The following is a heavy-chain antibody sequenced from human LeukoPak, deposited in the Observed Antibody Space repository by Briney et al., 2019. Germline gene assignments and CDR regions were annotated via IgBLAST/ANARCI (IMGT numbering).Heavy chain of an antibody. V-gene: IGHV3-23*01. CDR2: ISAGGATI. CDR3: AKDSGGTYFYYYYYMDV. J-gene: IGHJ6*03. CDR1: GFSFSTYA. D-gene: IGHD1-26*01. Sequence: GGSLRLSCAASGFSFSTYAMSWVRQTPGKGLEWVSAISAGGATIYYADSVQGRFTVSRDNSKNTLYLHMSSLRAEDTAIYYCAKDSGGTYFYYYYYMDVWGKGTTVTVSS.